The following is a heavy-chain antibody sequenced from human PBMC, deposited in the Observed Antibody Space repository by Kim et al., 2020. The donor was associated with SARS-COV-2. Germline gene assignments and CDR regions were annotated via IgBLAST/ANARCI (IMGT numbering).Heavy chain of an antibody. D-gene: IGHD5-12*01. CDR1: GGSISSSSYY. V-gene: IGHV4-39*01. Sequence: SETLSLTCTVSGGSISSSSYYWGWIRQPPGKGLEWIGSIYYSGSTYYNPSLKSRVTISVDTSKNQFSLKLSSVTAADTAVYYCARGVDIVATILPDYWGQGTLVTVSS. CDR3: ARGVDIVATILPDY. CDR2: IYYSGST. J-gene: IGHJ4*02.